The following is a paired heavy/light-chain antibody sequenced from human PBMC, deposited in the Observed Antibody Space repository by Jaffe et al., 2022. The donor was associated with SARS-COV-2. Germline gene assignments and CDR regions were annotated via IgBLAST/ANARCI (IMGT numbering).Heavy chain of an antibody. CDR3: AKGLVGDDY. D-gene: IGHD6-6*01. CDR2: TTENGNT. J-gene: IGHJ4*02. CDR1: GITLSIYA. Sequence: EVQLLESGGGLVQPGGSLRLSCAASGITLSIYAMTWVRQAPGKGLDWVAGTTENGNTYYADSVKGRFTISRDSSKNTLFLQMNSLRAEDTAVYYCAKGLVGDDYWGQGTLVTVSS. V-gene: IGHV3-23*01.
Light chain of an antibody. J-gene: IGLJ3*02. CDR2: YKSDSDK. CDR1: SGINVGTYR. V-gene: IGLV5-45*02. CDR3: LIWHNSAGV. Sequence: QAVLTQPSSLSASPGASASLTCTLRSGINVGTYRIYWYQQKPGSPPQYLLRYKSDSDKQQGSGVPSRFSGSKDASANAGILLISGLQSEDEADYYCLIWHNSAGVFGGGTKLTVL.